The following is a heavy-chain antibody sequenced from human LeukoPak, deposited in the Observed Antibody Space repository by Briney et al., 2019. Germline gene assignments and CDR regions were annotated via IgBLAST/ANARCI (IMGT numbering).Heavy chain of an antibody. V-gene: IGHV3-9*01. CDR1: GFTFAEYA. J-gene: IGHJ4*02. CDR3: TKDIYPMRSSWYGGSFES. CDR2: IGYNREKI. Sequence: PGGSLRLSCEASGFTFAEYAMHWVRQAPGKGLEWVSGIGYNREKIGYVDSVKGRFTISRDNAKRSLYLQMNSLRAEDTALYYCTKDIYPMRSSWYGGSFESWGQGTLVTVSS. D-gene: IGHD3-3*01.